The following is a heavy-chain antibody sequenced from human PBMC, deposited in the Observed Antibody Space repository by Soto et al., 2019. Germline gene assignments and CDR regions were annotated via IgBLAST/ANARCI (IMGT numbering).Heavy chain of an antibody. V-gene: IGHV1-3*01. CDR2: INAGNGNT. J-gene: IGHJ4*02. D-gene: IGHD3-10*01. Sequence: ASVKVSCKASGYTFTSYAMHWVRQAPGQRLEWMGWINAGNGNTKYSQKFQGRVTITRDTSASTAYMELSSLRSEDTAVYYCARRELLWFGEYFDYWGQGTLVTVS. CDR1: GYTFTSYA. CDR3: ARRELLWFGEYFDY.